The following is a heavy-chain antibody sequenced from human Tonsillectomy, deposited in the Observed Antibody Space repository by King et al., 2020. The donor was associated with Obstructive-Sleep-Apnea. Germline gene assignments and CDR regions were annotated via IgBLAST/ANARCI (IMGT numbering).Heavy chain of an antibody. D-gene: IGHD2-8*01. J-gene: IGHJ6*02. CDR3: AREDIVPITSVHYYYYGLDV. CDR1: GGSISSSSYY. Sequence: QLQESGPGLVKPSETLSLTCSVSGGSISSSSYYWGWIRQPPGKGLEWIGSIYYSGSTYYNPSLKSRVTISGDTSKNQVSLKLNSVAAADTAVYYCAREDIVPITSVHYYYYGLDVWGQGTTVTVSS. CDR2: IYYSGST. V-gene: IGHV4-39*07.